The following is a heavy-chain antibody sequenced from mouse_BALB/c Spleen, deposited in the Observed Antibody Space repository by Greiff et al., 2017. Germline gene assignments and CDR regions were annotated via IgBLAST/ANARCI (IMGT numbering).Heavy chain of an antibody. D-gene: IGHD2-3*01. CDR3: ARYDGYYGFDY. J-gene: IGHJ2*01. Sequence: VKLMESGAELVRPGTSVKVSCKASGYAFTNYLIEWVKQRPGQGLEWIGVINPGSGGTNYNEKFKGKATLTADKSSSTAYMQLSSLTSDDSAVYFCARYDGYYGFDYWGQGTTLTVSS. V-gene: IGHV1-54*01. CDR1: GYAFTNYL. CDR2: INPGSGGT.